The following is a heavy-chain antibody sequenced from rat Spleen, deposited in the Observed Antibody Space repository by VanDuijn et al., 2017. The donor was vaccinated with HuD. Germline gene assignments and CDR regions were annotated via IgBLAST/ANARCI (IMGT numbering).Heavy chain of an antibody. Sequence: EVQLQESGPGLVKPSQSLSLTCSVTGYSITSSYRWNWIRKFPGNKLEWMGYINSAGSTNYNPSLKSRISITRDTSKNQLFLQINPVTTEDTATYYCARDGYNNPFDYWGQGVMVTVSS. D-gene: IGHD1-10*01. CDR2: INSAGST. CDR3: ARDGYNNPFDY. CDR1: GYSITSSYR. V-gene: IGHV3-3*01. J-gene: IGHJ2*01.